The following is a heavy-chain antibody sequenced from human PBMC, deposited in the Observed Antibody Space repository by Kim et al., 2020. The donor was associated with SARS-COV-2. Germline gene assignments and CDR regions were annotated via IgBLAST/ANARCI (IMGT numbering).Heavy chain of an antibody. J-gene: IGHJ5*02. CDR3: ARVGIKNSWFDP. CDR1: GGSISSSSYY. D-gene: IGHD3-10*01. V-gene: IGHV4-39*01. Sequence: SETLSLTCTVSGGSISSSSYYWGWIRQPPGKGLEWIGSIYYSGSTYYNPSLKSRVTISVDTSKNQFSLKLSSVTAADTAVYYCARVGIKNSWFDPWGQGTLVTVSS. CDR2: IYYSGST.